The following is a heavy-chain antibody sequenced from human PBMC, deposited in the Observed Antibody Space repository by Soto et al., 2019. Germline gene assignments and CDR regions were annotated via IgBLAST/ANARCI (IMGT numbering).Heavy chain of an antibody. CDR3: ARDLDGLHDDNSGPYPRPG. Sequence: SETLSLTCTVSDGSLSSDDYYWSGIGHAPGRGLEWIGYIHSSGSIYYNPSLKSRATMSRDTARNQFSLKVSYVTVADTDVYYCARDLDGLHDDNSGPYPRPGWGQGTLVTAPQ. CDR1: DGSLSSDDYY. D-gene: IGHD3-22*01. J-gene: IGHJ1*01. CDR2: IHSSGSI. V-gene: IGHV4-30-4*01.